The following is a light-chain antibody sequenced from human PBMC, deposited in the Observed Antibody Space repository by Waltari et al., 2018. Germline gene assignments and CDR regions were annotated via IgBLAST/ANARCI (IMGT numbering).Light chain of an antibody. Sequence: SSELTQDPAVSVALGQTVRITCQGDSLRSYSANWDQQKPGQAPILVIYGKNNRPSGIPARFSGSSSGGTASLTITGAQAEDEADYYCNSRDSSINHHYVFGSGTKVTVL. J-gene: IGLJ1*01. CDR2: GKN. V-gene: IGLV3-19*01. CDR1: SLRSYS. CDR3: NSRDSSINHHYV.